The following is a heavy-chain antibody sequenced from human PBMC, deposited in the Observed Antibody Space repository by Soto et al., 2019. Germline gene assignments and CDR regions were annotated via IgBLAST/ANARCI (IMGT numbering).Heavy chain of an antibody. CDR1: GFTFSSYA. CDR2: ISYDGSNK. Sequence: GGSLRLSCAASGFTFSSYAMHWVRQAPGKGLEWVAVISYDGSNKYYADSVKGRFTISRDNSKNTLYLQMNSLRAEDTAVYYCARDILRYCSGGSCLRYGMDVWGQGTTVTVSS. V-gene: IGHV3-30-3*01. CDR3: ARDILRYCSGGSCLRYGMDV. D-gene: IGHD2-15*01. J-gene: IGHJ6*02.